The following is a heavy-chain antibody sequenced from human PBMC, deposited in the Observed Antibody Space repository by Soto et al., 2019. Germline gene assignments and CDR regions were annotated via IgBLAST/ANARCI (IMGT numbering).Heavy chain of an antibody. V-gene: IGHV4-34*01. D-gene: IGHD6-13*01. CDR2: INHSGST. Sequence: ETLSLTCAVYGGSFSCYYWSWIRQPPGKGLEWIGEINHSGSTNYNPSLKSRVTISVDTSKNQFSLKLSSVTAADTAVYYCARRARSAAPHYWGQGTLVTVSS. J-gene: IGHJ4*02. CDR1: GGSFSCYY. CDR3: ARRARSAAPHY.